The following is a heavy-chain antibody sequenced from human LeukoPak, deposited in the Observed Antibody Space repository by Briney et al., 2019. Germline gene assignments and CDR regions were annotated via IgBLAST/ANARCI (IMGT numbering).Heavy chain of an antibody. D-gene: IGHD2-21*01. CDR2: IYYSGST. J-gene: IGHJ4*02. V-gene: IGHV4-39*01. Sequence: SETLSLTCAVSGGSISSSSYYWGWIRQPPGKGLEWIGSIYYSGSTYYNPSLKSRVTISVDTSKNQFSLKLSSVTAADTAVYYCARHPLYCGADGYPYYFDYGGQGTLVTVS. CDR3: ARHPLYCGADGYPYYFDY. CDR1: GGSISSSSYY.